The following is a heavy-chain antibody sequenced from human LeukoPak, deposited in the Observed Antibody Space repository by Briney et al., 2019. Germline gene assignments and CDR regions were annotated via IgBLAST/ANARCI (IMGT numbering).Heavy chain of an antibody. Sequence: PSETLSLTCTVSGGSISSNSYSWGWIRQPPGKGLEWIGSIYFSGSTYYNPSLKSRVAISQDTSKSQFSLKLSSVTAADTAVYYCARDHGGSYYTHAFDIWGQGTMVTVSS. CDR3: ARDHGGSYYTHAFDI. CDR1: GGSISSNSYS. CDR2: IYFSGST. V-gene: IGHV4-39*07. J-gene: IGHJ3*02. D-gene: IGHD1-26*01.